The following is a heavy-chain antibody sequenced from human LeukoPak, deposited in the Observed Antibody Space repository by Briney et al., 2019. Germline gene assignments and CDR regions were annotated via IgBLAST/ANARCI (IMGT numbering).Heavy chain of an antibody. CDR2: IYHSGST. D-gene: IGHD1-26*01. CDR1: GGSISSSNW. CDR3: ARGQGATVPQVGKNWFDP. V-gene: IGHV4-4*02. Sequence: PSETLSLTCAVSGGSISSSNWWSWVRQPPGKGLEWIGEIYHSGSTNYNPSLKSRVTISVDKSKNQFSLKLSSATVADTAIYYCARGQGATVPQVGKNWFDPWGQGTRVTVSS. J-gene: IGHJ5*02.